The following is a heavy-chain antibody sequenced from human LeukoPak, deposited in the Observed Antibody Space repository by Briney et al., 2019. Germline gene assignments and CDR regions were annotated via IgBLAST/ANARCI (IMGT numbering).Heavy chain of an antibody. CDR1: GFTFSAYG. Sequence: HPGGSLRLSCAASGFTFSAYGMGWVPQAPVKGLEWVSAISVSGDITNYADSVKGRLTISRDNSKNTVSLQMNGLRAEDTALYYCANDQRFCSGGYCYGWFDPWGQGTLVTVSS. J-gene: IGHJ5*02. CDR2: ISVSGDIT. CDR3: ANDQRFCSGGYCYGWFDP. D-gene: IGHD2-15*01. V-gene: IGHV3-23*01.